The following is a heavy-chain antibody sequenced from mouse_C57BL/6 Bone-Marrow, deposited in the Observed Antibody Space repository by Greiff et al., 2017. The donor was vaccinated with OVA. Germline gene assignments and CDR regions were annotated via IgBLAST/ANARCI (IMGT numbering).Heavy chain of an antibody. D-gene: IGHD2-4*01. J-gene: IGHJ2*01. CDR2: IDPSDSYT. CDR3: ARVDFYDYVGYFDY. CDR1: GYTFTSYW. Sequence: QVQLQQPGAELVMPGASVKLSCKASGYTFTSYWMHWVKQRPGQGLEWIGEIDPSDSYTNYNQKFKGKSTLTVDKSSSTAYMQLSSLTSEDSAVYYCARVDFYDYVGYFDYWGQGTTLTVSS. V-gene: IGHV1-69*01.